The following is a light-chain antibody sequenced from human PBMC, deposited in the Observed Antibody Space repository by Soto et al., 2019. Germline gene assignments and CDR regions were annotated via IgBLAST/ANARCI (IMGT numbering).Light chain of an antibody. Sequence: EIVLTQSPATLSVSPGERATLSCRASQPVSINVAWYQQKPGQSHRLLICGASTRASGIPANFRGSGSGTEFTAKIISLQSEDFTIYVSPQYYIWRRTFGQGTTVDIK. CDR1: QPVSIN. V-gene: IGKV3-15*01. CDR3: PQYYIWRRT. CDR2: GAS. J-gene: IGKJ1*01.